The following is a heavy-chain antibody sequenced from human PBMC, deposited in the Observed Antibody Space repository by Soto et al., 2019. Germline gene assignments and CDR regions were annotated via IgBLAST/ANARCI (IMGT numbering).Heavy chain of an antibody. CDR1: GFTFSSYG. J-gene: IGHJ4*02. V-gene: IGHV3-33*01. Sequence: QVQLVESGGGVVQPGRSLRLSCAASGFTFSSYGMHWVRQAPGKGLEWVAVIWYDGSNKYYADSVKGRFTISRDNSKNTLDLQMNSLRAEDTAVYYCARGRRFGRSGYYREGYYFDYWGQGTLVTISS. D-gene: IGHD3-22*01. CDR2: IWYDGSNK. CDR3: ARGRRFGRSGYYREGYYFDY.